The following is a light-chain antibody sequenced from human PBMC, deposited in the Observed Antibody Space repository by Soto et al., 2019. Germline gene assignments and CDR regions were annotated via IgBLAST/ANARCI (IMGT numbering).Light chain of an antibody. CDR3: QQSYSTPIT. J-gene: IGKJ5*01. CDR2: SVS. V-gene: IGKV1-39*01. CDR1: QSVRTY. Sequence: DIQLTQSPSSLSASVGDRVTITCRTSQSVRTYLNWYQQKPGKAPNLLIYSVSNLQSGVPSRFSGSGSGTDFTLTITSLQPEDFATYYCQQSYSTPITFGQGTRLEI.